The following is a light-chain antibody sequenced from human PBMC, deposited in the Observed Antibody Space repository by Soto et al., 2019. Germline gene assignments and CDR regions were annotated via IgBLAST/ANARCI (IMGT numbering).Light chain of an antibody. Sequence: DIVLTQSPLSLPVTPGEPASISCRSSQSLLHSNGYNYLDWYLQKPGQSPQLLIYSGSNRASGVPDRFSGSGSGTDFTLKISRVEAEDVGVYYCMQARQTPPWTFGPGTKVDIK. V-gene: IGKV2-28*01. J-gene: IGKJ1*01. CDR1: QSLLHSNGYNY. CDR2: SGS. CDR3: MQARQTPPWT.